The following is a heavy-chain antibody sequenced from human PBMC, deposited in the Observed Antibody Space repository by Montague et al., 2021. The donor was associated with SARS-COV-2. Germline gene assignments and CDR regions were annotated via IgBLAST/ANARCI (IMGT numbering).Heavy chain of an antibody. CDR1: GGSFSGYY. Sequence: SETLSLTCAVYGGSFSGYYWSWIRQPPGKGLEWIGEINHSGSTNYNPSLKSRVTISVDTSKNPFSLKLSSVTAADTAVYYCARGITVTNLFYYYYGMDVWGQGTTVTVSS. D-gene: IGHD4-11*01. J-gene: IGHJ6*02. CDR2: INHSGST. CDR3: ARGITVTNLFYYYYGMDV. V-gene: IGHV4-34*01.